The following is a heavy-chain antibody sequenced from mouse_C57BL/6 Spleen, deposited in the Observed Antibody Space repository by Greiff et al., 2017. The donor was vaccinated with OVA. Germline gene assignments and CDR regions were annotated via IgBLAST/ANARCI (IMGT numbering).Heavy chain of an antibody. J-gene: IGHJ2*01. D-gene: IGHD1-1*01. CDR3: ARNHYYGSSDDDFDD. CDR1: GYTFTSYW. CDR2: LYPGSGST. V-gene: IGHV1-55*01. Sequence: QVQLQQPGAELVKPGASVKMSCKASGYTFTSYWITWVKQRPGQGLEWIGDLYPGSGSTTYNEKFKSKATLTVDTSSSTAYMQLSSLTSEDSAVYNCARNHYYGSSDDDFDDWGQGTTRTVSS.